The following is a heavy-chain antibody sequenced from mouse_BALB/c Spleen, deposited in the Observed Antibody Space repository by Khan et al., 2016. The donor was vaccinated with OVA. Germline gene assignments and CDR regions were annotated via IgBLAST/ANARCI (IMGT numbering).Heavy chain of an antibody. D-gene: IGHD1-1*01. CDR1: GYTFTSYW. CDR3: ARIKKTVATDIDY. J-gene: IGHJ2*01. V-gene: IGHV1S81*02. CDR2: TNPTNGRT. Sequence: QVQLQQSGAELVKAGASVKMSCKASGYTFTSYWMHWVKQRLGKGLEWFAETNPTNGRTYYNEKFKSKATLTVDKSSSTAYMLLSSPTFEDSAVYYSARIKKTVATDIDYWGQGTTLTVSS.